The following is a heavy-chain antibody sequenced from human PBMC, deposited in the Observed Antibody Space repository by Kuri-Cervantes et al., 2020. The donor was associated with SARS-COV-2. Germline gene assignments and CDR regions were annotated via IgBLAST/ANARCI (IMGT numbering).Heavy chain of an antibody. CDR2: ISSSSSYI. V-gene: IGHV3-21*04. J-gene: IGHJ5*02. CDR1: GFTFSSYS. D-gene: IGHD3-3*01. Sequence: LSLTCAASGFTFSSYSMNWVRQAPGKGLEWVSSISSSSSYIYYADSVKGRFTISRDNAKNSLYLQMNSLRAEDTALYYCARESTIFGVVIWFDPWGQGTLVTVSS. CDR3: ARESTIFGVVIWFDP.